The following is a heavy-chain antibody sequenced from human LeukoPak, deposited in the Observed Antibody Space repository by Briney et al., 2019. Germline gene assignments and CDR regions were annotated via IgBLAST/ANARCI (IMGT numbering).Heavy chain of an antibody. CDR2: INDSGGN. V-gene: IGHV4-34*01. J-gene: IGHJ4*02. CDR1: GGSFGGFY. CDR3: ARRSAYSSSSGFNL. D-gene: IGHD6-6*01. Sequence: PSETLSLTCTVYGGSFGGFYWSWVRQPPGTGLEWIGHINDSGGNNYNPSLKSRITISLDTSNNNFSLKMNSVTAADTAVYFCARRSAYSSSSGFNLWGQGTLVTVSS.